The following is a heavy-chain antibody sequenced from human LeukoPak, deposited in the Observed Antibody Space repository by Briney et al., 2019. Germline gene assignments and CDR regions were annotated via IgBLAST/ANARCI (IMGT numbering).Heavy chain of an antibody. V-gene: IGHV1-2*02. CDR3: ARTTYYYDSSGPHNWFDP. CDR2: INPNSGGT. Sequence: EASVKVSCKASGYTFTGYYMHWVRQAPGQGLEWMGWINPNSGGTNYAQKFQGRVTMTRDTSISTAYMELSRLRSDDTAVYYCARTTYYYDSSGPHNWFDPWGQGTLVTVSS. D-gene: IGHD3-22*01. CDR1: GYTFTGYY. J-gene: IGHJ5*02.